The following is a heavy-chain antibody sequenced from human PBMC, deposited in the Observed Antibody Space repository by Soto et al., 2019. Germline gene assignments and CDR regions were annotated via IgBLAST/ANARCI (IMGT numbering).Heavy chain of an antibody. Sequence: QVQLVESGGGVVQPGRSPRLSCAASGFTFRIYAMLWVRQAPGKGLECVAVISYDGSNKFYRDSVKGRFTISRDNSKNTLYLQINSLRYEDTAEYYCASGDREDIAVVIGARPGEYGVDVWGQGTTVTVSS. V-gene: IGHV3-30-3*01. CDR2: ISYDGSNK. CDR1: GFTFRIYA. D-gene: IGHD2-15*01. J-gene: IGHJ6*02. CDR3: ASGDREDIAVVIGARPGEYGVDV.